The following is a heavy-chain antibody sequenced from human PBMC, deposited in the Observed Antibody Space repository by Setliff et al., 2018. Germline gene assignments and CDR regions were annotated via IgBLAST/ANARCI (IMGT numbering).Heavy chain of an antibody. J-gene: IGHJ4*02. Sequence: ASVKVSCKASGYTFTSYDINWVRQATGQGLEWMGWMDPNSGNTGYAQKFQGRVTMTRNTSISTAYMDLSSLRFEDTAVYYCARAQSWSGGPYYFDNWGQGTLVTVSS. V-gene: IGHV1-8*02. CDR3: ARAQSWSGGPYYFDN. D-gene: IGHD3-3*01. CDR1: GYTFTSYD. CDR2: MDPNSGNT.